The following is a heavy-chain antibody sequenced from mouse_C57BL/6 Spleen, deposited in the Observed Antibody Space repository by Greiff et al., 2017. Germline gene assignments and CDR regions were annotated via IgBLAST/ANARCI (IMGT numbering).Heavy chain of an antibody. CDR3: ARSRDMDY. V-gene: IGHV1-55*01. CDR1: GYTFTSYW. CDR2: IYPGSGST. J-gene: IGHJ4*01. Sequence: FQLQQPGAELVKPGASVKMSCKASGYTFTSYWLTWVKQRPGQGFEGIGDIYPGSGSTNYNEKFKSKATLTVDTSSSTAYMQLSSLTSEDSAVYYCARSRDMDYWGQGTSVTVSS.